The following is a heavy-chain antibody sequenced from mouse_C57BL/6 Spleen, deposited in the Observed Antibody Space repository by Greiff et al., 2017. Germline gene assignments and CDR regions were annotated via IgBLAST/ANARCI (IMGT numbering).Heavy chain of an antibody. V-gene: IGHV1-82*01. CDR1: GYAFSSSW. CDR2: IYPGDGDT. CDR3: AGVTTGNYYAMDY. D-gene: IGHD2-2*01. J-gene: IGHJ4*01. Sequence: VQLQQSGPELVKPGASVKISCKASGYAFSSSWMNWVKQRPGKGLEWIGRIYPGDGDTNYNGKFKGKATLTADKSSSTAYMQLSSLTSEDSAVYFCAGVTTGNYYAMDYWGQGTSVTVSS.